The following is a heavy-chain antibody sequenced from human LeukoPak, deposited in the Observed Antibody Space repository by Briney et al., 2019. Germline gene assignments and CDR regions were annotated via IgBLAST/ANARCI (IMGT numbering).Heavy chain of an antibody. CDR3: ARGDIVVVPAYPWQKEDYYYMDV. Sequence: GASVKVSCKASGYIFISYGISWVRQAPGQGLEWMGGIIPIFGTANYAQKFQGRVTITADESTSTAYMELSSLRSEDTAVYYCARGDIVVVPAYPWQKEDYYYMDVWGKGTTVTVSS. V-gene: IGHV1-69*13. J-gene: IGHJ6*03. D-gene: IGHD2-2*01. CDR2: IIPIFGTA. CDR1: GYIFISYG.